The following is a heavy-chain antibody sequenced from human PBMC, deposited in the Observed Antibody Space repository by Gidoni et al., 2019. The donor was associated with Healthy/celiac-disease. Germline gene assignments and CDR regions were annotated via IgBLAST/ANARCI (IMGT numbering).Heavy chain of an antibody. Sequence: QVQLVQSGAEVKKPGASVKVSCKASGYTFTGSDMHWVRQAPGQGLEWMGWINPNSGGTNYAQKFQGWVTMTRDTSISTAYMELSRLRSDDTAVYYCARAKKYYYGSGSYYNGPHYFDYWGQGTLVTVSS. D-gene: IGHD3-10*01. J-gene: IGHJ4*02. V-gene: IGHV1-2*04. CDR3: ARAKKYYYGSGSYYNGPHYFDY. CDR1: GYTFTGSD. CDR2: INPNSGGT.